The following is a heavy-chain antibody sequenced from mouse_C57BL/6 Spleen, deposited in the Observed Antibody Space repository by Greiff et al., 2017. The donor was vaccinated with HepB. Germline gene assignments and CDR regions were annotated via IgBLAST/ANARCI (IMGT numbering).Heavy chain of an antibody. V-gene: IGHV1-54*01. CDR3: ARGGIDYDYGGRYAMDY. Sequence: VQLQQSGAELVRPGTSVKVSCKASGYAFTNYLIEWVKQRPGQGLEWIGVINPGSGGTNYNEKFKGKATMTADKSSSTAYMQLSSLTSEDSAVYFCARGGIDYDYGGRYAMDYWGQGTSVTVSS. CDR1: GYAFTNYL. D-gene: IGHD2-4*01. J-gene: IGHJ4*01. CDR2: INPGSGGT.